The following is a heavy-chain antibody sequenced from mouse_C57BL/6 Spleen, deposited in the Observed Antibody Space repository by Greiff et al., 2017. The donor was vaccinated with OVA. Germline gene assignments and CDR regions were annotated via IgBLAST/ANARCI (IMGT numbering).Heavy chain of an antibody. D-gene: IGHD2-2*01. Sequence: EVMLVESGGDLVKPGGSLKLSCAASGFTFSSYGMSWVRQTPDTRLEWVATISSGGSYTYYPDSVKGRFTISRDNAKNTLYLQRSRLKSEDTAMYYGARRYGYDRGYCAMDYWGQGTSVTVSS. CDR1: GFTFSSYG. CDR2: ISSGGSYT. V-gene: IGHV5-6*02. CDR3: ARRYGYDRGYCAMDY. J-gene: IGHJ4*01.